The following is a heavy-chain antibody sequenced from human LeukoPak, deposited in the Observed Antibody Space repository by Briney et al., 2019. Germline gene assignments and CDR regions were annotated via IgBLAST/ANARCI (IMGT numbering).Heavy chain of an antibody. D-gene: IGHD5-12*01. Sequence: SETLSLTCTVSGVSMRSYYWSWIRQPPGKGLEWIGYVFSSGSTDYNPSLKSRVTMSVVTSRNQFSLNLRSVTAADTAVYYCTRGGWLCFDYWGQGILVTVSS. CDR1: GVSMRSYY. CDR3: TRGGWLCFDY. J-gene: IGHJ4*02. CDR2: VFSSGST. V-gene: IGHV4-59*01.